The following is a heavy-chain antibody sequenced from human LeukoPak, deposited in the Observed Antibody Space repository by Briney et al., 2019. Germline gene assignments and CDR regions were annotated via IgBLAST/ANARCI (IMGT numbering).Heavy chain of an antibody. D-gene: IGHD6-19*01. Sequence: QSGGSLRLSCAASGFTFSSYGMSWVRQAPGKGLEWVSAISGSGGSTYYADSVKGRFNISRDNSKNTLYLQMTSLRAEDSAVYYLAEGYCSGLYKLYFFDYWGQGTLVTVSS. V-gene: IGHV3-23*01. J-gene: IGHJ4*02. CDR2: ISGSGGST. CDR3: AEGYCSGLYKLYFFDY. CDR1: GFTFSSYG.